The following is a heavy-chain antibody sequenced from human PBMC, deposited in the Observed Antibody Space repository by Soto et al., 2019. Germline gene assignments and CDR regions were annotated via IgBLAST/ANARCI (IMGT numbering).Heavy chain of an antibody. J-gene: IGHJ5*02. CDR1: GGSISSYY. CDR3: ARGARPNWFDP. D-gene: IGHD3-10*01. CDR2: IYYSGST. Sequence: SETLSLTCTVSGGSISSYYWSWIRQPPGKGLEWIGYIYYSGSTNYNPSLKSRVTISVDTSKNQFSLKLSSVTAADTAVYYCARGARPNWFDPWRQGTLVTVSS. V-gene: IGHV4-59*01.